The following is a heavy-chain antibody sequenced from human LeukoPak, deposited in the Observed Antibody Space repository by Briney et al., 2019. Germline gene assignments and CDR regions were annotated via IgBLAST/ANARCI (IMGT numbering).Heavy chain of an antibody. D-gene: IGHD3-10*01. CDR1: GGSISSSNW. V-gene: IGHV4-4*02. Sequence: SWTLSLTCAVSGGSISSSNWWSWVRQPPGKGLEWIGEIYHSGSTNYNPSLKSRVTISVDKSKNQFSLKLSSVTAADTAVYYCARAKNYYGSGSYRNWFDPWGQGTLVTVSS. J-gene: IGHJ5*02. CDR3: ARAKNYYGSGSYRNWFDP. CDR2: IYHSGST.